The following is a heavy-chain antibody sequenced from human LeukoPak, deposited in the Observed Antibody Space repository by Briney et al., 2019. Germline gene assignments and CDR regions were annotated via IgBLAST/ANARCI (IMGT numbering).Heavy chain of an antibody. J-gene: IGHJ4*02. Sequence: GESLKISCKGSGYSFTDYWIDWVRQMPGKGLEWMGIIYPGDSDTRYSPSFQGQVTISADKSISTAYLQWSSLKASDTAMYYCARQVGDYYDSSGYSLDWGQGTLVTVSS. D-gene: IGHD3-22*01. CDR2: IYPGDSDT. CDR1: GYSFTDYW. CDR3: ARQVGDYYDSSGYSLD. V-gene: IGHV5-51*01.